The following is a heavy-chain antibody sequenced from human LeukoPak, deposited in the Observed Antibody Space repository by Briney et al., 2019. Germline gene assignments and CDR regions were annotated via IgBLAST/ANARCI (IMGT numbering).Heavy chain of an antibody. CDR1: GFTVSSYY. V-gene: IGHV3-53*01. CDR2: IYSGGST. Sequence: GGSLRLSCAASGFTVSSYYMSWVRQAPGKGLEWVSVIYSGGSTYYEASVKGRFTISRDNSKSTRYLQMNSLRAEDTAVYYCARATYDFWSGPNFDYWGQGTLVTVSS. J-gene: IGHJ4*02. D-gene: IGHD3-3*01. CDR3: ARATYDFWSGPNFDY.